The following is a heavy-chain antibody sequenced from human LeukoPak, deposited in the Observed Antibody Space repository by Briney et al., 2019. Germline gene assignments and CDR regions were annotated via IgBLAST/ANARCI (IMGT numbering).Heavy chain of an antibody. J-gene: IGHJ5*02. D-gene: IGHD1-7*01. CDR3: ARASQLELRRVSWFDP. CDR2: INSDGSST. Sequence: QTGGSLRLSXAASGFTFSSYWMHWVRQAPGKGMVWVSRINSDGSSTSYADSVKGRFTISRDNAKNTLYLQMNSLRAEDTAVYYCARASQLELRRVSWFDPWGQGTLVTVSS. V-gene: IGHV3-74*01. CDR1: GFTFSSYW.